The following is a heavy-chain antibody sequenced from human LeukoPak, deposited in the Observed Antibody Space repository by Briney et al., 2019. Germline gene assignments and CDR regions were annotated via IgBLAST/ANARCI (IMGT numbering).Heavy chain of an antibody. CDR2: IYYSGST. CDR1: GDSISSYY. J-gene: IGHJ4*02. CDR3: ASSGYSYGVYYFDY. D-gene: IGHD5-18*01. V-gene: IGHV4-59*01. Sequence: KPSETLSLTCTVSGDSISSYYWSWIRQPPGKGLEWIGYIYYSGSTKYNPSLKSRVTISVDTSKNQFSLKLSSVTAADTAVYYCASSGYSYGVYYFDYWGQGTLVTVSS.